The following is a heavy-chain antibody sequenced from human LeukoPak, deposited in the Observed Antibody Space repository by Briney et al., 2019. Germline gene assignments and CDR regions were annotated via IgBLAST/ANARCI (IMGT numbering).Heavy chain of an antibody. Sequence: GKSLKISCKGSGYSFTSYWIGWVRQMPGKGLEWMGVIYPGDSDTRYSPSFQGQVTISADKSISTAYLQWSSLKASDTAMYYCARHEATHYYYGSGSFKKPNAFDIWGQGTMVTVSS. CDR2: IYPGDSDT. J-gene: IGHJ3*02. CDR1: GYSFTSYW. CDR3: ARHEATHYYYGSGSFKKPNAFDI. D-gene: IGHD3-10*01. V-gene: IGHV5-51*01.